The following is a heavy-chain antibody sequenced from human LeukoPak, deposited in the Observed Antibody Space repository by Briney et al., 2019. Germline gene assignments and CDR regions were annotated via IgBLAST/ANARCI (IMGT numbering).Heavy chain of an antibody. J-gene: IGHJ4*02. D-gene: IGHD3-22*01. CDR2: ISSSSSYI. CDR3: ARSPSNYYDSSGYHYFDY. Sequence: GGSLRLSCAASGFTFSSYSMNWVRQAPGKGLEWVSSISSSSSYIYYADSVKGRFTISRDNAKNSLYLQMNSLRAEDTAVYYCARSPSNYYDSSGYHYFDYWGQGTLVTVSS. CDR1: GFTFSSYS. V-gene: IGHV3-21*01.